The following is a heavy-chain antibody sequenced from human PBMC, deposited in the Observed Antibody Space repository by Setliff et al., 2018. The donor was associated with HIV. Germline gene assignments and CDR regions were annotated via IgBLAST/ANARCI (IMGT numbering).Heavy chain of an antibody. V-gene: IGHV3-53*01. Sequence: PGGSLRLSCAASGLTVSRFYMSWVRQAPGKGLEWVSVIYSDGSSYYADSVRGRFTISRDNYKNTLYLQMNSLRPEDTAVYYCARVFGPFDYWGQGTLVTVSS. CDR2: IYSDGSS. CDR1: GLTVSRFY. J-gene: IGHJ4*02. D-gene: IGHD3-10*02. CDR3: ARVFGPFDY.